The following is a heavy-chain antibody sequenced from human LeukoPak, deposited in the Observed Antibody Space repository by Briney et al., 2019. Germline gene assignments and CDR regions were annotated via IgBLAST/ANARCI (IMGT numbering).Heavy chain of an antibody. J-gene: IGHJ6*02. V-gene: IGHV3-30*02. CDR3: ANVPTTVTFYYYYYGMDV. D-gene: IGHD4-17*01. Sequence: PGGSLTLSCAVSGFTFSSYGMHWLRQAPGKGLEGVAFIRYDGSNKYYAGSVECRFTISRDNSKNTLYLQMNSLRAEDTAVYYCANVPTTVTFYYYYYGMDVWGQGTTVTVSS. CDR1: GFTFSSYG. CDR2: IRYDGSNK.